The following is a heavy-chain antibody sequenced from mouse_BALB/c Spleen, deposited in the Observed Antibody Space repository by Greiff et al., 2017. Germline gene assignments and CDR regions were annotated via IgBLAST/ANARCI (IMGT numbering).Heavy chain of an antibody. CDR3: VLWDVEVYHCDY. J-gene: IGHJ2*01. Sequence: EVQLQQSGAELVKPGASVKLSCTASGFNIKDTYMHWVKQRPEQGLEWIGRIDPANGNTKYDPKFQGKATITADTSSNTAYLQLSSLTSEDTAVYYCVLWDVEVYHCDYWGQGTTLTVSS. CDR2: IDPANGNT. V-gene: IGHV14-3*02. D-gene: IGHD4-1*01. CDR1: GFNIKDTY.